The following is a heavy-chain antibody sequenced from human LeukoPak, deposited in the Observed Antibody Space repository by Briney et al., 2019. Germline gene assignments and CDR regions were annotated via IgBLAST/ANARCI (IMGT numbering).Heavy chain of an antibody. V-gene: IGHV3-30*18. CDR1: GFTFSTYG. CDR2: ISSDENSK. Sequence: GGSLRLSCAASGFTFSTYGMHWVRQGPGKGLEWLAAISSDENSKYYADSVKGRFTISRVNSKNTLYLQMNSLRAEDTAVYYCAKLLRVYCSGGSCYLFDFWGQGTLVTVSS. CDR3: AKLLRVYCSGGSCYLFDF. D-gene: IGHD2-15*01. J-gene: IGHJ4*02.